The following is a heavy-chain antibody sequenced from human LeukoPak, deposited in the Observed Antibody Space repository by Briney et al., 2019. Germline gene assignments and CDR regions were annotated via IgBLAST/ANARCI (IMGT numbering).Heavy chain of an antibody. D-gene: IGHD7-27*01. Sequence: ASVKVSCKASGYTFTSYDINWVRQATGQGLEWMGWMNPNSDNTGYAQKFQGRVTMTRNTSISTAYMELSSLRSEDTAVYYCARGGSANWGSNYYYGMDVWGQGTTVTVSS. J-gene: IGHJ6*02. V-gene: IGHV1-8*01. CDR2: MNPNSDNT. CDR3: ARGGSANWGSNYYYGMDV. CDR1: GYTFTSYD.